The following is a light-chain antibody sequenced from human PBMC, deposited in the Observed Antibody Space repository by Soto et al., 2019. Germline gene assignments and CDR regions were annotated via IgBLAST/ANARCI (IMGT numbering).Light chain of an antibody. CDR3: QQYNNWHPLT. V-gene: IGKV3D-15*01. Sequence: EIVMTQSPCTLSVSPWERATLSCRASQSVSINLAWYQQKPGQAPRLLIYDASTRATGIPARFSGSGSGTEFTLTISSLQSKDFAVYYCQQYNNWHPLTFGGGTKVDIK. CDR1: QSVSIN. CDR2: DAS. J-gene: IGKJ4*01.